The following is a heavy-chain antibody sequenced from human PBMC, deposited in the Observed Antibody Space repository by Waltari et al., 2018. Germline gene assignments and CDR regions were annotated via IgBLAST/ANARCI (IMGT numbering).Heavy chain of an antibody. J-gene: IGHJ6*02. Sequence: QVQLVESGGGVVQPGRSLRLSCAASGFTFSSSGLHWVRQAPGTGLEWVAVIWCNGINKSNADPVKGRFTSSRDNAKNTLYLQMNSLRAGDTAVYDCARDRAYYYGSGSYSSLYYYYGMDVWGQGTTVTVSS. CDR3: ARDRAYYYGSGSYSSLYYYYGMDV. CDR1: GFTFSSSG. V-gene: IGHV3-33*01. CDR2: IWCNGINK. D-gene: IGHD3-10*01.